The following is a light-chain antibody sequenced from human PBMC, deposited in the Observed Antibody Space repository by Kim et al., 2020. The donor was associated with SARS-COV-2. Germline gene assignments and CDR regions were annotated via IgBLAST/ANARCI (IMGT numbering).Light chain of an antibody. CDR3: QQYNLWPRT. Sequence: EIVMTQSPATLSVSPGERATLSCSASQNVNDYLAWYQQKPGQVPRLLIYDSSTRATGIPARFSASGSGTEFTLTISSLQSEDFAIYYCQQYNLWPRTFGRGTKVEIK. CDR2: DSS. V-gene: IGKV3-15*01. J-gene: IGKJ1*01. CDR1: QNVNDY.